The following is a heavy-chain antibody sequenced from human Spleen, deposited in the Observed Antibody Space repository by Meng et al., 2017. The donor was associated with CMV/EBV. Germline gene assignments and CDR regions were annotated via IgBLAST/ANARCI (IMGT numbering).Heavy chain of an antibody. CDR3: TTYDFWSGFAC. Sequence: GGSLRLSCAASGFTFSNAWMSWVRQAPGKGLEWVGRIKSETGGGTTDYAAPVKGRFTISRDDSKNTLYLQMNSLKTEDTAVYYCTTYDFWSGFACWGQGTLVTVSS. CDR2: IKSETGGGTT. V-gene: IGHV3-15*01. D-gene: IGHD3-3*01. CDR1: GFTFSNAW. J-gene: IGHJ4*02.